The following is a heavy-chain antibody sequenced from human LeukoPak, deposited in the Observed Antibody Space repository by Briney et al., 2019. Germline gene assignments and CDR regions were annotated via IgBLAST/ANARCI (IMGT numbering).Heavy chain of an antibody. D-gene: IGHD5-18*01. V-gene: IGHV4-31*03. CDR3: ARLDTALDY. CDR2: IYYTGST. J-gene: IGHJ4*02. CDR1: GGSLSSGDYY. Sequence: SETLSLTCTVSGGSLSSGDYYWSWIRQYPGKGLEWIGYIYYTGSTSYSPSLKSRVSISRDTSKNQFSLNLHSVTAADTAVYYCARLDTALDYWGQGTLVTVSS.